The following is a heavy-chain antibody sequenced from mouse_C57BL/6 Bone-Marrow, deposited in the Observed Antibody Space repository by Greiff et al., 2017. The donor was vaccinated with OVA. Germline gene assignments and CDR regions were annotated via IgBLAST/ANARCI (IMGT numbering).Heavy chain of an antibody. J-gene: IGHJ2*01. CDR1: GYTFTSYW. CDR2: IYPGSGST. CDR3: AKEATETRDY. D-gene: IGHD4-1*02. Sequence: VQLQQPGAELVKPGASVKLSCKASGYTFTSYWMHWVKQRPGRGLEWIGDIYPGSGSTNYNEKFKSKATLTVDTSSSTAYMQLSSLTSEDSAVYCCAKEATETRDYWGQGTTLTVSS. V-gene: IGHV1-55*01.